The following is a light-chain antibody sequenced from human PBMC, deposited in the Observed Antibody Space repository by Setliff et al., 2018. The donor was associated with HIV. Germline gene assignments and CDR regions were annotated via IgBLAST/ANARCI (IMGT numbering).Light chain of an antibody. CDR3: CSYAGSSTFEV. Sequence: QSVLTQPASVSGSPGQTITISCTGTSSDIGGYNYVSWYQQHPGEAPKLIIYNVNNRPSGVSGRFSGSKSGNTASLTISGLQAEDEADYYCCSYAGSSTFEVFGTGTKVTVL. CDR2: NVN. J-gene: IGLJ1*01. V-gene: IGLV2-14*03. CDR1: SSDIGGYNY.